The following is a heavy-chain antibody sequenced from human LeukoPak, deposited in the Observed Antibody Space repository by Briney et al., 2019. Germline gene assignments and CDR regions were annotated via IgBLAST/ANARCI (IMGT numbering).Heavy chain of an antibody. V-gene: IGHV3-53*01. J-gene: IGHJ4*02. CDR3: ARVEDGDYFDY. CDR2: IDSGGNT. Sequence: GGSLRLSCAASGFTVTNNYMSWVRQAPGKGLECVSVIDSGGNTYYSDSVRGRFTISKDNSKNTLYLQMNSLRAEDTAAYYCARVEDGDYFDYWGQGTLVTVSS. D-gene: IGHD4-17*01. CDR1: GFTVTNNY.